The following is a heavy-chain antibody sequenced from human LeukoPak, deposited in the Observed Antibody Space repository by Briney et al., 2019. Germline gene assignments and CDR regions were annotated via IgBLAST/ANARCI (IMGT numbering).Heavy chain of an antibody. CDR1: GGSISSGSYY. J-gene: IGHJ4*02. CDR2: IYTSGST. Sequence: SETLSLTCTVSGGSISSGSYYWSWIRQPAGKGLEWIGRIYTSGSTNYNPSLKSRVTISVDTSKNQFSLKLSSVTAADTAVYYCARDSMVRGVIPYSWGQGTLVTVSS. D-gene: IGHD3-10*01. CDR3: ARDSMVRGVIPYS. V-gene: IGHV4-61*02.